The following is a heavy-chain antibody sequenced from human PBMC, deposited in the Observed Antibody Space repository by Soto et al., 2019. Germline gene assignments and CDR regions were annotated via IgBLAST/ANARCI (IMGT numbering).Heavy chain of an antibody. CDR1: GFTFSSYA. V-gene: IGHV3-23*01. CDR3: AKVKDGIQLWPYLFDY. Sequence: GGSLRLSCAASGFTFSSYAMSWVRQAPGKGLEWVSAISGSGGSTYYADSGKGRFTISRDNSKNTLYLQMNSLRAEDTAVYYCAKVKDGIQLWPYLFDYWGQGTLVTVSS. CDR2: ISGSGGST. D-gene: IGHD5-18*01. J-gene: IGHJ4*02.